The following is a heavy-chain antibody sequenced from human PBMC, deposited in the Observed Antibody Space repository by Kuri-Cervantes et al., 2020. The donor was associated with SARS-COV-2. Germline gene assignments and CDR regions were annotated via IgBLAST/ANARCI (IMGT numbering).Heavy chain of an antibody. CDR1: GGSFSDYY. J-gene: IGHJ6*02. V-gene: IGHV4-34*01. D-gene: IGHD4-11*01. CDR2: INHSGST. Sequence: SETLSLTCAVYGGSFSDYYWSWIRQPPGKGLEWIGEINHSGSTNYNPSLKSRVTISVDTSKNQFSLKLSSVTAADTAVYYCARYDYSNYGMDVWGQGTTVTVSS. CDR3: ARYDYSNYGMDV.